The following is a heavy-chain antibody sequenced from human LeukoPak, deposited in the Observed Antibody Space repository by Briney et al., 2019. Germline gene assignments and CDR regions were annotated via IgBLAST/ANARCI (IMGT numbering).Heavy chain of an antibody. J-gene: IGHJ3*02. Sequence: GGSLRLSCVASGFTFSNYWMTWVRQAPGERLEWVANIRPDGGEKYFVDSVKGRFTISRDNAKDSLFLQMNSLRDEDTAVYYCAREYSPQPPYDAFDIWGQGTMVTVSS. CDR3: AREYSPQPPYDAFDI. CDR2: IRPDGGEK. D-gene: IGHD2-15*01. V-gene: IGHV3-7*01. CDR1: GFTFSNYW.